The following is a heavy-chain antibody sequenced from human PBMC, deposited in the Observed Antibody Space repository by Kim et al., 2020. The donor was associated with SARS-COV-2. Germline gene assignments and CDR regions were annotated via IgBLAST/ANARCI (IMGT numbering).Heavy chain of an antibody. J-gene: IGHJ4*02. V-gene: IGHV3-30*02. CDR3: AKRDFWSGYPFDY. D-gene: IGHD3-3*01. Sequence: VDSVKGRFTISRDNSKNTVYLQMNTLGAEDTAVYYCAKRDFWSGYPFDYWGQGTLVTVSS.